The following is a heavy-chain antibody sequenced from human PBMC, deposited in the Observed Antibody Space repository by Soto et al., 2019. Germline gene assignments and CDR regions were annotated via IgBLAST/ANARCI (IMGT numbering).Heavy chain of an antibody. D-gene: IGHD2-2*01. CDR2: ISFDGSHE. CDR1: GFTLSSYG. Sequence: ESGGGVVQPGRSLRLSCAASGFTLSSYGMHWVRQAPGKGLEWVAFISFDGSHEYYGDSVKGRFTISRDNSKNTLFLQMXXXXXXXTAVYYCAKDRDRGTSTWYGFDYCGQGTLVTVSS. J-gene: IGHJ4*02. V-gene: IGHV3-30*18. CDR3: AKDRDRGTSTWYGFDY.